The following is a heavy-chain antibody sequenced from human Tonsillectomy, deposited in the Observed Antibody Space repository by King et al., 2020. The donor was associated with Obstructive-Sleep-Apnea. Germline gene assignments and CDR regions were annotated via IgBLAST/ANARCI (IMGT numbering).Heavy chain of an antibody. CDR3: ARAGDAFDI. J-gene: IGHJ3*02. CDR2: ISAYQWNT. V-gene: IGHV1-18*01. CDR1: GYTFTSNG. Sequence: QLVQSGAEVKKPGASVMVSCKASGYTFTSNGIIWVRQAPGQGHGGMGWISAYQWNTKYAHKLQCRVTMTTDTSTSTAYMELRSLRSDDTAVYYCARAGDAFDIWGQGTMVTVSS.